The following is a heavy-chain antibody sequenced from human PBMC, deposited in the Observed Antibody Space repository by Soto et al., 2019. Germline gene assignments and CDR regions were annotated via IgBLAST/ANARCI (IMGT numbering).Heavy chain of an antibody. CDR1: GYTFTGYY. CDR3: ARAGPIDYGDYYWFDP. CDR2: INPNSGGT. D-gene: IGHD4-17*01. J-gene: IGHJ5*02. V-gene: IGHV1-2*04. Sequence: ASVKVSCKASGYTFTGYYMHWVRQAPGQGLEWMGWINPNSGGTNYAQKFQGWVTMTRDTSISTAYMELSRLRSDDTAVYYCARAGPIDYGDYYWFDPWGQGTLVTVSS.